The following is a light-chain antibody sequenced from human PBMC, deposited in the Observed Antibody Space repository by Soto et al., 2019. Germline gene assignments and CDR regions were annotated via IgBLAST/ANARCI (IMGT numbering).Light chain of an antibody. V-gene: IGLV1-40*01. Sequence: QSVLTQPPSVSGAPGQRVTISCTGSSSNIGAGYDVHWYQQLPGTAPKLLIYGNSNRPSGVPDRFSGSKSGTSASLAITGLQAEDEADYYCQSYDSSNDVFGTGTKVTVL. CDR1: SSNIGAGYD. CDR3: QSYDSSNDV. J-gene: IGLJ1*01. CDR2: GNS.